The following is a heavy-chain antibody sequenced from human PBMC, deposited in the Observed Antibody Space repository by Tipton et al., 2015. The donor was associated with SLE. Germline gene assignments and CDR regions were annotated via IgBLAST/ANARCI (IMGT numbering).Heavy chain of an antibody. D-gene: IGHD3-10*01. CDR3: ARVKLRFGELFLYHPLDL. J-gene: IGHJ3*01. Sequence: TLSLTCTVSGGSISSGDYYWSWIRQPPGKGLEWIGYIYYSGSTYYNPSLKSRVTISVDTSKNQFSLKLSSVTAADTAMYYCARVKLRFGELFLYHPLDLWGQGTMVTVSS. CDR2: IYYSGST. V-gene: IGHV4-30-4*01. CDR1: GGSISSGDYY.